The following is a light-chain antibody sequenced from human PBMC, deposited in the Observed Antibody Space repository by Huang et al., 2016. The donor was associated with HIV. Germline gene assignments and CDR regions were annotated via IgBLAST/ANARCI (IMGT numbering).Light chain of an antibody. CDR3: QQYYSTALT. V-gene: IGKV4-1*01. J-gene: IGKJ4*01. CDR1: QSVLYSYNNKKY. CDR2: WAA. Sequence: DIVMTQSPDSLAVYLGERDTINCKSSQSVLYSYNNKKYLAWYQQKPGQPPKRLIYWAATRESGVPDRFSGSGSGTDFTLTISSLQAEDVAVYYCQQYYSTALTFGGGTKVEIK.